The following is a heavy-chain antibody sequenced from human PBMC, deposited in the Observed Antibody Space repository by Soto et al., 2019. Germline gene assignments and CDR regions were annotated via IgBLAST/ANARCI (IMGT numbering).Heavy chain of an antibody. CDR3: AQTVVRGGESYYFYY. J-gene: IGHJ4*02. Sequence: QITLKESGPTLVKPTQTLTLTCTFSGFSLSTSGVGVGWIRQPPGKALEWLALIYWDDDKRYSPSLKSRVTNTKDPSKNQVVLTMTDEDPVDTATYYCAQTVVRGGESYYFYYWGQGTLVTVSS. CDR1: GFSLSTSGVG. CDR2: IYWDDDK. D-gene: IGHD3-10*01. V-gene: IGHV2-5*02.